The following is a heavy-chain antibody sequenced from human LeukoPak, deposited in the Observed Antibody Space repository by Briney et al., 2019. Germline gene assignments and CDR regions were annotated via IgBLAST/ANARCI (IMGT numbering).Heavy chain of an antibody. V-gene: IGHV1-18*01. CDR1: GYTFTSYG. Sequence: ASVKVSCKASGYTFTSYGISWVRQAPGRGLEWMGWTSAYDDNANYAQKLQGRVTMTTDTSTSTAYMELRSLRSDDTAVYYCARGTFFDYWGQGTLVTVSS. CDR2: TSAYDDNA. J-gene: IGHJ4*02. CDR3: ARGTFFDY.